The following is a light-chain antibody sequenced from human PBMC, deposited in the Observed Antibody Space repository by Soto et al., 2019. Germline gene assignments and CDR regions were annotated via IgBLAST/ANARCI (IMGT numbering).Light chain of an antibody. CDR1: QSIGTY. Sequence: EIVLTQSPATLSLSPGERATLSCRASQSIGTYLAWYQQKPGQAPRLLIYDASNRATGIPARFSGGGSGTDFTLTISSLEPEDFAVYYCQQRNTHTFGGGTKVDIK. CDR2: DAS. CDR3: QQRNTHT. V-gene: IGKV3-11*01. J-gene: IGKJ4*01.